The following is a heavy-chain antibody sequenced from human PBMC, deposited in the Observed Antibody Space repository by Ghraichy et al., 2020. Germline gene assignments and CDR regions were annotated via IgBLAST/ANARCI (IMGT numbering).Heavy chain of an antibody. CDR2: IKPDGSEK. J-gene: IGHJ4*02. Sequence: GGSLRLSCAASGFMFESYWMSWVRQAPGKGLEWVASIKPDGSEKYYVDSVRGRIIISRDNAKNSFYLQMNRLGVEDTAVYFCARHLGVVTSWLRRYYFDSWGQGTLITVSS. D-gene: IGHD2-8*01. CDR1: GFMFESYW. V-gene: IGHV3-7*03. CDR3: ARHLGVVTSWLRRYYFDS.